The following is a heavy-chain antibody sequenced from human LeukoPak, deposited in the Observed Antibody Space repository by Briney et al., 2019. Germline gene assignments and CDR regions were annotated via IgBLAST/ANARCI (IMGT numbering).Heavy chain of an antibody. J-gene: IGHJ4*02. Sequence: SETLSLTCTVSGGSIRSYYWNWIRQAPGKGLEWVGFISYSGYTSYSPSLKSRVAISVDTAKSQFSLRLNSMTAADTAIYYCARGRNDNGGMFFDSWAQGNLVTVSS. CDR1: GGSIRSYY. V-gene: IGHV4-59*01. CDR3: ARGRNDNGGMFFDS. D-gene: IGHD4-23*01. CDR2: ISYSGYT.